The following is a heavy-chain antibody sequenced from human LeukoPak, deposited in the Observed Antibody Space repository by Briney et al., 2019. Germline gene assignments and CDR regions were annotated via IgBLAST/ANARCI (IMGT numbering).Heavy chain of an antibody. J-gene: IGHJ4*02. CDR2: IRSKANSYAT. Sequence: GSLRLSCAASGFTFSGSAMHWVRQASGKGLEWVGRIRSKANSYATAYAASVKGRFTISRDDSKNTAYLQMNSLKTEDTAVYYCTRLRRGYSGGLDYWGQGTLVTVSS. CDR1: GFTFSGSA. V-gene: IGHV3-73*01. D-gene: IGHD5-12*01. CDR3: TRLRRGYSGGLDY.